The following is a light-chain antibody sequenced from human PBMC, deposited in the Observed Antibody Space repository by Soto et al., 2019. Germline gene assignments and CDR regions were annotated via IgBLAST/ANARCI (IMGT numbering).Light chain of an antibody. J-gene: IGKJ1*01. CDR2: HAY. CDR1: QSISSC. Sequence: DIQITQSPSTLSASVGNRVTLTCRASQSISSCLAWYQQKPGKAPKLLIYHAYSLESGVPSRFSGSESGTEFTLTISSLQPDDFATYYCQQYNSYPWTFGQGTKVDIK. CDR3: QQYNSYPWT. V-gene: IGKV1-5*01.